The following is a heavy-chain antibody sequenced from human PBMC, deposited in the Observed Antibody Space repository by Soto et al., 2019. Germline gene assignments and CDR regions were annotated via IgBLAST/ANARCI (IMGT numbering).Heavy chain of an antibody. V-gene: IGHV4-30-4*01. Sequence: SETLSLTCAVSGGSVSSRDYYWGWVRQSPGRGLEWIGYIYFSGSTYYNPSLKSRISMSVDTSKNQFSLRLSSVTAADTAVYYCARDPMPDHYYYRMDVWGQGTTVTVSS. J-gene: IGHJ6*02. CDR2: IYFSGST. CDR3: ARDPMPDHYYYRMDV. CDR1: GGSVSSRDYY. D-gene: IGHD2-2*01.